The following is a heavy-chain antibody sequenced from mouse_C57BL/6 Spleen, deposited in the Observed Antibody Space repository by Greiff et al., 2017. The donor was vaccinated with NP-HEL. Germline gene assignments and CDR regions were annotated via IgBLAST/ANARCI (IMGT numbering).Heavy chain of an antibody. CDR2: IYPGNSDT. D-gene: IGHD3-2*02. V-gene: IGHV1-5*01. Sequence: EVQGVESGTVLARPGASVKMSCKTSGYTFTSYWMHWVKQRPGQGLEWIGAIYPGNSDTSYNQKFKGKAKLTAVTSASTAYMELSSLTNEDSAVYYCTMELRLDYYAMDYWGQGTSVTVSS. CDR3: TMELRLDYYAMDY. J-gene: IGHJ4*01. CDR1: GYTFTSYW.